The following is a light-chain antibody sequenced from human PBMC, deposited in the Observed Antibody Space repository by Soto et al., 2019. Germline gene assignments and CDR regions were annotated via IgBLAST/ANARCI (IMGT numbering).Light chain of an antibody. CDR1: SSDIGGYNY. V-gene: IGLV2-8*01. CDR3: SSSAGSNYKV. CDR2: EVT. J-gene: IGLJ3*02. Sequence: QSALTQPPSASGSPGESVTISCTGTSSDIGGYNYVSWYQQHPGKAPKLVVYEVTKRPSGVPDRFSGSKSGNTASLTVAGLQPEEEADYYCSSSAGSNYKVFGGGTKLTVL.